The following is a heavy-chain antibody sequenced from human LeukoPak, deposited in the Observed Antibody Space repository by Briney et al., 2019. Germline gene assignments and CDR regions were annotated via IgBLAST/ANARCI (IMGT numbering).Heavy chain of an antibody. CDR1: GFTFSSYS. V-gene: IGHV3-48*02. J-gene: IGHJ4*02. CDR2: ISSSSSII. Sequence: PGGSLRLSCAASGFTFSSYSMDWVRQAPGKGLEWVSYISSSSSIIYYADSVKGRFTISRDNAKNSLYLQMNSLRDEDTAVYYCARVSPIDWGNFDYWGQGTLVTVSS. CDR3: ARVSPIDWGNFDY. D-gene: IGHD3-9*01.